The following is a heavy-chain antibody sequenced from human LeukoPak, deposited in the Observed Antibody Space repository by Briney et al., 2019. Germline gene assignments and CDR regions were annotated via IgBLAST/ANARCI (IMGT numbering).Heavy chain of an antibody. Sequence: GRTLRLSCAASGFTLSNYAMHWVRQAPGKGLEWVTVISTDGKDKKYADSVKGRFAISRDNSKNTLDLQMNSLRAEDTAVYYCAKDQKWGPADYYFDSWGQGTLVTVSS. D-gene: IGHD2-2*01. CDR2: ISTDGKDK. J-gene: IGHJ4*02. V-gene: IGHV3-30*18. CDR3: AKDQKWGPADYYFDS. CDR1: GFTLSNYA.